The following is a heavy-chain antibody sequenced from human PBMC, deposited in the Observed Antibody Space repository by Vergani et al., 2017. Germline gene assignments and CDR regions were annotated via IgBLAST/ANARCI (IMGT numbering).Heavy chain of an antibody. J-gene: IGHJ3*02. CDR3: ARSSMAPQGALDI. CDR1: GGSISSASYY. D-gene: IGHD6-6*01. Sequence: QVQLQESGPGLVKPSQTLSLACTVSGGSISSASYYWSWIRQPAGKGLEWIGRIYITGSTDYNPSLKSRVTILVDTSKNQFSLRLSSVTAADTAVYYCARSSMAPQGALDIWGQGTKVTVSS. V-gene: IGHV4-61*02. CDR2: IYITGST.